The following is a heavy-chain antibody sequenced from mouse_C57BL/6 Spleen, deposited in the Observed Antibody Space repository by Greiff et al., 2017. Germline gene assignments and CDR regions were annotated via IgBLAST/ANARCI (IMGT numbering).Heavy chain of an antibody. CDR1: GFTFSNYY. D-gene: IGHD1-3*01. J-gene: IGHJ2*01. CDR2: INYDGSST. Sequence: EVMLVESEGGLVQPGSSMKLSCTASGFTFSNYYMAWVRQVPEKGLEWVANINYDGSSTYYLDSLKSRFIITRDNAKNILYLQMSSLKSEDTATYYCARDREVKCFAYWGQGTTLTVSA. V-gene: IGHV5-16*01. CDR3: ARDREVKCFAY.